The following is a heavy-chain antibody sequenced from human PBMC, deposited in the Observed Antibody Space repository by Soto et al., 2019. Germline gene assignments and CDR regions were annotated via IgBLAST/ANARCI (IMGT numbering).Heavy chain of an antibody. D-gene: IGHD5-12*01. V-gene: IGHV4-59*01. CDR3: ARVSTGWLQRQEGFDP. Sequence: QVQLQESGPGLVKPSETLSLTCTVSGGSISSYYWSWIRQPPGKGLEWIGYIYYSGSTNYNPSLKSRVTISVDTSKNQFSLKLSSVTAADTAVYYCARVSTGWLQRQEGFDPWGQGTLVTVSS. CDR2: IYYSGST. J-gene: IGHJ5*02. CDR1: GGSISSYY.